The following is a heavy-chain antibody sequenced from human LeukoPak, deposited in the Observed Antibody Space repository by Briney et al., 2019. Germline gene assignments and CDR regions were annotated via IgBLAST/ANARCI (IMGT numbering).Heavy chain of an antibody. V-gene: IGHV4-34*01. Sequence: SETLSLTCAVYGGSFIGYYWSWIRQPPGKGLEWIGEINHFGSTNYNPSLKSRVTISIDTSKNQFSLKLSSVTAADTAVYYCARTTEGYCRGSTCYYYYYYMNVWGKGTTVTVSS. CDR3: ARTTEGYCRGSTCYYYYYYMNV. CDR1: GGSFIGYY. D-gene: IGHD2-15*01. J-gene: IGHJ6*03. CDR2: INHFGST.